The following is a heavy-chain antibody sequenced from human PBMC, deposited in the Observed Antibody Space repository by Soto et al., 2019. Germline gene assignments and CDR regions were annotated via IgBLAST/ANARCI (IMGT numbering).Heavy chain of an antibody. CDR1: GFTFTSSA. CDR2: IVVSSGNT. CDR3: AALFRSYCSGGSCYSDYDY. Sequence: QMQLVQSGPEVKKPGTSVKVSCKASGFTFTSSAVQWVRQARGQRLEWIGWIVVSSGNTNYAQKFQERVTITRDMSTSTAYMELSSLRFWDTAVSYCAALFRSYCSGGSCYSDYDYWGQGTLVTVSS. D-gene: IGHD2-15*01. V-gene: IGHV1-58*01. J-gene: IGHJ4*02.